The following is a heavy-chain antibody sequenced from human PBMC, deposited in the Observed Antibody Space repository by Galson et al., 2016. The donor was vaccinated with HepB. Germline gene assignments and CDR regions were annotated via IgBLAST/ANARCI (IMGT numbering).Heavy chain of an antibody. CDR2: IYPGDSDT. Sequence: QSGAEVKKPGESLKISCKGSGYRFSSYYIAWVRQMPGKGLEWMGIIYPGDSDTRYSPSFQGQVTISADKSITTAYLQWSSLKASDTAIYYCARSFQAYYFDYWGQGALVTVFS. J-gene: IGHJ4*02. CDR1: GYRFSSYY. CDR3: ARSFQAYYFDY. V-gene: IGHV5-51*01.